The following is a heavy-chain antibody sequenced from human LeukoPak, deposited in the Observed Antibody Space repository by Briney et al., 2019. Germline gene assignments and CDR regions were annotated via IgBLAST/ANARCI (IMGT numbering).Heavy chain of an antibody. CDR2: ISYDGSNK. J-gene: IGHJ4*02. V-gene: IGHV3-30*18. D-gene: IGHD2-2*01. Sequence: GGSLRLSCAASGFTFSSYGTHWVRQAPGKGLEWVAVISYDGSNKYYADSVKGRFTISRDNSKNTLYLQMNSLRAEDTAVYYCAKDLADIVVVPAAILDYWGQGTLVTVSS. CDR1: GFTFSSYG. CDR3: AKDLADIVVVPAAILDY.